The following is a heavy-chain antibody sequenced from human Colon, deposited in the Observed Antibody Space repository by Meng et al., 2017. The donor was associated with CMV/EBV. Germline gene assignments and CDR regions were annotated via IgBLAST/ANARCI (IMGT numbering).Heavy chain of an antibody. D-gene: IGHD2-8*02. CDR2: INAGNSDT. Sequence: FTASGIHWVRQAPGQRIEWMGLINAGNSDTKYSQKFHDRIPITRDTSASTVYMELSSLRSEDTAMYYCARGYCPGGGAHCYRYGMDVWGQGTVVTVSS. CDR3: ARGYCPGGGAHCYRYGMDV. V-gene: IGHV1-3*01. CDR1: FTASG. J-gene: IGHJ6*02.